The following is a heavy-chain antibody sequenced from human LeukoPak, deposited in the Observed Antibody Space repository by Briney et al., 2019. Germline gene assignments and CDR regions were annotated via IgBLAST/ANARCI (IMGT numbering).Heavy chain of an antibody. D-gene: IGHD4-23*01. CDR1: GFTFGDSA. CDR3: TRYGGNSFSY. Sequence: GRSLRLSCTASGFTFGDSAMSWVRQAPGKGLEWVGFIRSKAYGGTTEYAASVKGRFTISRDDFKSIAYLQMNSLKTEDTAVYYCTRYGGNSFSYWGQGTLVTVSS. J-gene: IGHJ4*02. CDR2: IRSKAYGGTT. V-gene: IGHV3-49*04.